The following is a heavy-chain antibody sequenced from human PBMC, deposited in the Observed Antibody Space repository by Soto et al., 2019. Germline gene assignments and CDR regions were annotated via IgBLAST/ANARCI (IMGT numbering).Heavy chain of an antibody. CDR1: GFTFSSYG. V-gene: IGHV3-30*18. CDR2: ISYDGSNK. J-gene: IGHJ4*02. D-gene: IGHD6-6*01. Sequence: GGSLRLSCAASGFTFSSYGMHWVRQAPGKGLEWVAVISYDGSNKYYADSVKGRFTISRDNSKNTLYLQMNSLRAEDTAVYYCAKDSSSSEDYFDYWGQGTLVTVSA. CDR3: AKDSSSSEDYFDY.